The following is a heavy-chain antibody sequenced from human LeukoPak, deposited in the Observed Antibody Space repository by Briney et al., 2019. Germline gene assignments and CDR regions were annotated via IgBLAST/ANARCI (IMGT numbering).Heavy chain of an antibody. CDR1: GFAFRTYA. V-gene: IGHV3-23*01. D-gene: IGHD3-10*01. Sequence: GESLRLSCAASGFAFRTYAMSWVRQAPGKGLEGVSAISGSGDKTFYAESVRGRFTISRDNSKNKLYLQMNSLRAEDTAVYYCAKDLNYGFDSWGQGTLVTVSS. CDR3: AKDLNYGFDS. J-gene: IGHJ4*02. CDR2: ISGSGDKT.